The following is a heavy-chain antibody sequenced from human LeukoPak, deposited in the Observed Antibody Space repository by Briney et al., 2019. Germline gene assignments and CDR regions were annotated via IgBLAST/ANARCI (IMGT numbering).Heavy chain of an antibody. CDR1: GFNFSSYI. CDR3: ARSYYYDSSGYYY. V-gene: IGHV3-30*04. D-gene: IGHD3-22*01. Sequence: PGGSLRLSCAASGFNFSSYIMHWVRQAPGKGLEWVALIPFDEGTKYYADSVKGRFTISRDNSKNSLYLQMNSLRAEDTAVYYCARSYYYDSSGYYYWGQGTLVTVSS. CDR2: IPFDEGTK. J-gene: IGHJ4*02.